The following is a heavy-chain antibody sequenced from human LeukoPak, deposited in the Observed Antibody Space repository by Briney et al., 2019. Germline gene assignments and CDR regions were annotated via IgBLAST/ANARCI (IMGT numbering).Heavy chain of an antibody. CDR2: IYSGGRT. CDR3: ARESNSGYYLSY. V-gene: IGHV3-66*01. J-gene: IGHJ4*02. CDR1: GFTFSSYS. Sequence: PGGSLRLSCAASGFTFSSYSVNWVRQAPGKGLEWVSVIYSGGRTYYADSVKGRFTISRDNSKNTLSLQMNSLRAEDPALYYCARESNSGYYLSYWGQGTQVAVSS. D-gene: IGHD3-22*01.